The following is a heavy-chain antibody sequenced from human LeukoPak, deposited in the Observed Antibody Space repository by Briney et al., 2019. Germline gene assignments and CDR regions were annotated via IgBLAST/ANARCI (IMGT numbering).Heavy chain of an antibody. D-gene: IGHD2-2*01. CDR3: ERDVTLLWGSGNAFDI. CDR2: INPSGGST. V-gene: IGHV1-46*01. CDR1: GYTFTSYY. Sequence: ASVKVSCKASGYTFTSYYMHCGRQAPGQGLEWMGIINPSGGSTSYAQKYQGRVTMTRDTSTSTVYMELSSLRSEDTAVYYCERDVTLLWGSGNAFDIWGQGTMVTVSS. J-gene: IGHJ3*02.